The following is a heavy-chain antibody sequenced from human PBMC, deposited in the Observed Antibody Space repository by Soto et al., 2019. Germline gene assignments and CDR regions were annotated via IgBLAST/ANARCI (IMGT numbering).Heavy chain of an antibody. D-gene: IGHD2-8*01. CDR3: AMKVTMYALNHAVY. CDR1: GVTFSNYG. J-gene: IGHJ4*02. CDR2: MSGSGDDA. V-gene: IGHV3-23*01. Sequence: GGSLRLSCAASGVTFSNYGMSWVRQAPGKGLEWVSVMSGSGDDAYYADSVKGRFTISRDNSKNTLYLQMNSLRAEDTAVYFCAMKVTMYALNHAVYWCQGTQVTGSS.